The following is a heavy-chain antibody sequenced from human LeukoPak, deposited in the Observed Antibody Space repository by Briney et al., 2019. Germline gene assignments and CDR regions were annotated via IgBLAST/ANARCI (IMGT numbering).Heavy chain of an antibody. CDR2: IRYDGSNK. CDR3: AKSPPILAVAGTTHRGDY. J-gene: IGHJ4*02. V-gene: IGHV3-30*02. Sequence: PGGSLRLSCAASGFTFSSYNMNWVRQAPGKGLEWVAFIRYDGSNKYYADSVKGRFTISRDNSKNTLYLQMNSLRAEDTAVYYCAKSPPILAVAGTTHRGDYWGQGTLVTVSS. D-gene: IGHD6-19*01. CDR1: GFTFSSYN.